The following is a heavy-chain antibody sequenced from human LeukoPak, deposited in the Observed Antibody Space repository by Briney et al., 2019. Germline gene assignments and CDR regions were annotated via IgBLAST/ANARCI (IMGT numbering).Heavy chain of an antibody. Sequence: SSETLSLTCSVSGGSISGYVWSWIRQPAGKGLEWIGRIYSSGSTNYNPSLKSRVTMSVDTSKNQFSLRVTSVTAADTAVYYCARAGDFARNQRTYYMDVWGKGTTVTASS. CDR3: ARAGDFARNQRTYYMDV. CDR1: GGSISGYV. CDR2: IYSSGST. J-gene: IGHJ6*03. D-gene: IGHD3-16*01. V-gene: IGHV4-4*07.